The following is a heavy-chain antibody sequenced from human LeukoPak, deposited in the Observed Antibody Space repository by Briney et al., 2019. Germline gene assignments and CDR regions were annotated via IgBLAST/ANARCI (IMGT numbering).Heavy chain of an antibody. V-gene: IGHV3-21*01. Sequence: GGSLRLSCAASGFTFSSYSMNWVRQAPGKGLVWVSSISSSSSYIYYADSVKGRFTISKDNAKNSLYLQMNSLRAEDTAVYYCARDSGTDIVATTGQEYGGQGTLVTVSS. J-gene: IGHJ4*02. D-gene: IGHD5-12*01. CDR1: GFTFSSYS. CDR2: ISSSSSYI. CDR3: ARDSGTDIVATTGQEY.